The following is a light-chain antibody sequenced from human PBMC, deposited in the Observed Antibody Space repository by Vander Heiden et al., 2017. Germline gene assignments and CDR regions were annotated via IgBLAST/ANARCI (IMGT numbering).Light chain of an antibody. CDR1: QSVSSSY. V-gene: IGKV3-20*01. J-gene: IGKJ1*01. Sequence: EIVLTQSPGTLSLSPGERATLSCRASQSVSSSYLAWYQQKPGPAPRLRIYGASSRANGIPERVRGSGSGTDFTLTISRLEPEDFAVYYCQQYGSSPPWTFGQGTKVEIK. CDR3: QQYGSSPPWT. CDR2: GAS.